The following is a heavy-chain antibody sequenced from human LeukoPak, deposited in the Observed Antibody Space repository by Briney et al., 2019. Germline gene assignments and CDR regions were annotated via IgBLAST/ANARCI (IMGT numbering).Heavy chain of an antibody. Sequence: ASVKVSCKASGYTFTGHYMHWVRQAPGQGLEWMGWINPASGGTNYAQKLQGRVTMPTDTSTSTAYMELRSLRSDDTAVYYCARDLPYYCSGGSCYSELTLDYWGQGTLVTVSS. CDR3: ARDLPYYCSGGSCYSELTLDY. CDR2: INPASGGT. J-gene: IGHJ4*02. D-gene: IGHD2-15*01. V-gene: IGHV1-2*02. CDR1: GYTFTGHY.